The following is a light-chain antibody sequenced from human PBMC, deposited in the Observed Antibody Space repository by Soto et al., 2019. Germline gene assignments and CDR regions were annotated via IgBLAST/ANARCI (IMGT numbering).Light chain of an antibody. CDR1: QSVSPSY. J-gene: IGKJ1*01. CDR3: QQYGHSPRT. CDR2: GAS. V-gene: IGKV3-20*01. Sequence: EIVLTQSPGTLSLSPGERATLSCRTSQSVSPSYLAWYQQKPDQAPRLLIYGASSRATGIPDRFSGSGSGTDFTLTISRLEPEDFAVYYCQQYGHSPRTFRQATKVDIK.